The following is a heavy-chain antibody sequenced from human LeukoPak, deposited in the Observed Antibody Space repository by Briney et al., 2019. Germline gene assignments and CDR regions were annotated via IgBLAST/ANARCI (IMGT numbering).Heavy chain of an antibody. V-gene: IGHV3-7*01. J-gene: IGHJ4*02. Sequence: GGSLRLSCAASGFTYSTYWMSWVRQAPGKGLEWVANINQDGSEKYYVDSVRGRFTISRDNAKNSLFLQMNSLRGEDRPVYYCARNAPFDYWGQGTLVTVSS. CDR3: ARNAPFDY. CDR2: INQDGSEK. CDR1: GFTYSTYW.